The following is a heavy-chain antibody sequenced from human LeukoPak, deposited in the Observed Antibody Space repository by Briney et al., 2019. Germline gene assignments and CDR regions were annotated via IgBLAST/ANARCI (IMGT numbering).Heavy chain of an antibody. D-gene: IGHD3-10*01. CDR1: GFTFSSYS. CDR2: ISSSSSYI. Sequence: GGSLRLSCAASGFTFSSYSMNWVRQAPGKGLEWVSSISSSSSYIYYADSVKGRFTISRDNAKNSLYLQINSLRAEDTAVYYCARSYGSGRGGLYYFDYWGQGTLVTVSS. CDR3: ARSYGSGRGGLYYFDY. J-gene: IGHJ4*02. V-gene: IGHV3-21*01.